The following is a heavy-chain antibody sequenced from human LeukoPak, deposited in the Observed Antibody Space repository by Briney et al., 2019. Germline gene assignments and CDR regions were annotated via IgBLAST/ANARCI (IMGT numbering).Heavy chain of an antibody. V-gene: IGHV4-61*02. J-gene: IGHJ6*03. CDR3: ARDSDYDFWSGSRYDYYMDV. Sequence: KTSETLSLTCTVSGGSISSGSYYWSWIRQPAGKGLEWIGRIYTSGSTNYNPSLKSRVTMSVDTSKNQFSLKLSSVTAADTAVYYCARDSDYDFWSGSRYDYYMDVWGKGTTVTVSS. D-gene: IGHD3-3*01. CDR2: IYTSGST. CDR1: GGSISSGSYY.